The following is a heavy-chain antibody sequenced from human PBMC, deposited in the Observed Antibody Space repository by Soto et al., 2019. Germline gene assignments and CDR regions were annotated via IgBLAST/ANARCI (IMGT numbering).Heavy chain of an antibody. CDR3: AKYSSGWYYPFDY. J-gene: IGHJ4*02. D-gene: IGHD6-19*01. V-gene: IGHV3-23*01. Sequence: EVQLLESGGGLVQPGGSLRLSCAASGFTFSSYAMSWVRQAPGKGLEWVSAISGSGGSTYYADSVKGRFTISRDNSMNTLYLQMNSLRAEDTAVYYCAKYSSGWYYPFDYWGQGTLVTVSS. CDR2: ISGSGGST. CDR1: GFTFSSYA.